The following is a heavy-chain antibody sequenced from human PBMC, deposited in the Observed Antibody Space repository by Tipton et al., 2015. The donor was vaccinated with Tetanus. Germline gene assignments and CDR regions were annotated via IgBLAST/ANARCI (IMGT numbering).Heavy chain of an antibody. Sequence: SLRLSCAASGFTFSSYAMHWVRQAPGKGLEWVAVISYDGSNKYYADSVKGRFTISRDNSKNTLYLQMNSLRAEDTAVYYCARDQGAVAGQAPPLAYWGQGTLVTVSS. CDR3: ARDQGAVAGQAPPLAY. CDR1: GFTFSSYA. D-gene: IGHD6-19*01. CDR2: ISYDGSNK. J-gene: IGHJ4*02. V-gene: IGHV3-30-3*01.